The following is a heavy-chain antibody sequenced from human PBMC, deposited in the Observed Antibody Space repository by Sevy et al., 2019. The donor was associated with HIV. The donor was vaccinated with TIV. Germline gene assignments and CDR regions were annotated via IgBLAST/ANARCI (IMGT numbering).Heavy chain of an antibody. Sequence: SGPTLVKPTQTLTLSCTFSGFSLSTSGVGVGWIRQPPGKALEWLGLIYWNDDKRYSPALKSRLTITKDTSKNLVVLTMTNMDPVDTATYYCAHCIAAAGIYYYYGMDVWGQGTTVTVSS. J-gene: IGHJ6*02. CDR2: IYWNDDK. CDR1: GFSLSTSGVG. CDR3: AHCIAAAGIYYYYGMDV. V-gene: IGHV2-5*01. D-gene: IGHD6-13*01.